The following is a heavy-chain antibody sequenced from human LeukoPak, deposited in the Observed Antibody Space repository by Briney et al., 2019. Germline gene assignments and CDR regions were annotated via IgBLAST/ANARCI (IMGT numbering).Heavy chain of an antibody. J-gene: IGHJ4*02. CDR1: GGSISSDGYY. CDR2: IYYSGNT. D-gene: IGHD3-9*01. Sequence: SQTLSLTCTVSGGSISSDGYYWSWIRQHPGKGLEWIGYIYYSGNTYYNPSLKSRVTISVDTSKNQFSLNLDSVTAADTAVYYCARANILTGPNYWGQGTLVTVSS. V-gene: IGHV4-31*03. CDR3: ARANILTGPNY.